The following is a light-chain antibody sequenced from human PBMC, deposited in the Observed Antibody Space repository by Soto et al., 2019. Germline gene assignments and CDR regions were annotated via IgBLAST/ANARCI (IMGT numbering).Light chain of an antibody. J-gene: IGKJ1*01. Sequence: DTQMTQSPSTLSAADGDRVTITCRASQSISNCLAWYQQRPGRAPNLLIHTASTLKSGVPSRFSGSGSGTEFTLTISSLQPDDFATYYCQQYKNYSPTFGQGTKVEIK. V-gene: IGKV1-5*03. CDR1: QSISNC. CDR2: TAS. CDR3: QQYKNYSPT.